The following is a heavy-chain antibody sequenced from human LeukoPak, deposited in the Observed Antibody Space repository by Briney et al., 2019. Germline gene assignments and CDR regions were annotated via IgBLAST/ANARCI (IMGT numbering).Heavy chain of an antibody. J-gene: IGHJ4*02. Sequence: GGSLRLSCAASGFTFSSYGMHWVRQAPGKGLEWVAFIRYDGSNKYYADSVKGRFTISRDNSKNTLYLQMNSLRAEDTAVYYCAHWALDPYYYDSSGSYFDYWGQGTLVTVSS. D-gene: IGHD3-22*01. CDR1: GFTFSSYG. V-gene: IGHV3-30*02. CDR3: AHWALDPYYYDSSGSYFDY. CDR2: IRYDGSNK.